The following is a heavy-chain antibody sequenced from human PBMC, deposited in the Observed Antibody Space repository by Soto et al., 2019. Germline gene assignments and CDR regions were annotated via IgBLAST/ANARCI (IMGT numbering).Heavy chain of an antibody. D-gene: IGHD6-19*01. CDR3: ARDLVALAGTGYYYGMDV. CDR2: IIPIFGTA. CDR1: GGTFSSYA. Sequence: QVQLVQSGAEVKKPGSSVKVSCKASGGTFSSYAISWVRQAPGQGLEWMGGIIPIFGTANYAQKFQGRVTITADESTSTAYMELSSLRSEDTAVYYCARDLVALAGTGYYYGMDVWGQGTTVTVSS. V-gene: IGHV1-69*01. J-gene: IGHJ6*02.